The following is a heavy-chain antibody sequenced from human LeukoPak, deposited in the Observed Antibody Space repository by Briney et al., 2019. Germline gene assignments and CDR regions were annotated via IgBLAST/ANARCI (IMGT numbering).Heavy chain of an antibody. V-gene: IGHV3-23*01. J-gene: IGHJ4*02. CDR2: ISAGGGST. CDR3: AKDSHSYYYGSGSYFDY. CDR1: GSTFSSYA. D-gene: IGHD3-10*01. Sequence: GGSLRLSCTASGSTFSSYAMSWVRQAPGKGLEYVSTISAGGGSTFYADSMKGRSAISRDNSKNTLYLQMNSLRAEDTAVYYCAKDSHSYYYGSGSYFDYWGQGTLVTVSS.